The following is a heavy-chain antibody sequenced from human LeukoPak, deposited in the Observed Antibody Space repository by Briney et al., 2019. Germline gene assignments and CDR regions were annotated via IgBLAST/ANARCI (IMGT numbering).Heavy chain of an antibody. CDR2: INSDGSTT. CDR3: ARVAYCGGDCYSFDY. J-gene: IGHJ4*02. V-gene: IGHV3-74*01. D-gene: IGHD2-21*02. Sequence: GGSLRLSCAASGFTFSSYWMHWVRQAPGKGLVWVSRINSDGSTTSYADSVKGRFTISRDSAKNTLYLQMNSLRAEDTAVYYCARVAYCGGDCYSFDYWGQGTLVTVSS. CDR1: GFTFSSYW.